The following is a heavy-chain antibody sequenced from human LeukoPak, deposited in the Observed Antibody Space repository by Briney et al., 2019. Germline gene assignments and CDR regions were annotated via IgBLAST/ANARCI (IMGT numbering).Heavy chain of an antibody. CDR3: ARLVGIAADWYFDL. V-gene: IGHV4-39*01. J-gene: IGHJ2*01. D-gene: IGHD6-13*01. Sequence: SDTLSLTCTVSGGSISSSSYYWGWIRQPPGKGLEWIGSIYYSGSTYYNPSLKSRVTISVDTSKNQFSLKLSSVTAADTAVYYCARLVGIAADWYFDLWGRGTLVTVSS. CDR2: IYYSGST. CDR1: GGSISSSSYY.